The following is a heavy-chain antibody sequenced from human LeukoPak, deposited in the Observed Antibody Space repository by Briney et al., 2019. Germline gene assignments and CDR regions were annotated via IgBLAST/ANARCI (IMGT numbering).Heavy chain of an antibody. D-gene: IGHD3-10*01. V-gene: IGHV3-48*02. J-gene: IGHJ4*02. CDR2: ISSSSSTI. Sequence: GGSLRLSCAASGFTFSSYSMNWVRQAPGKGLEWVSYISSSSSTIYYADSVKGRFTISRDNAKNSLYLQMNSLRDEGTAVYYCARAQLYGSGSKGIDYWGQGTLVTVSS. CDR3: ARAQLYGSGSKGIDY. CDR1: GFTFSSYS.